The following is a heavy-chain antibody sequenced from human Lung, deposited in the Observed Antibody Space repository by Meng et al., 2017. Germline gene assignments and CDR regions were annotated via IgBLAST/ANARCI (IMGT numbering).Heavy chain of an antibody. J-gene: IGHJ4*02. D-gene: IGHD6-13*01. V-gene: IGHV4-39*06. Sequence: RLQRQEAGPGLVKPSETLSLTCTVSGGSISSSSYYWGWIRQPPGKGLEWIGSISDGGNTYYNPSLQSRVSISVDTSKNQFSLKLRSVTAADTAVYYCARVKYSSSWYLNFWGQGALVTVSS. CDR2: ISDGGNT. CDR3: ARVKYSSSWYLNF. CDR1: GGSISSSSYY.